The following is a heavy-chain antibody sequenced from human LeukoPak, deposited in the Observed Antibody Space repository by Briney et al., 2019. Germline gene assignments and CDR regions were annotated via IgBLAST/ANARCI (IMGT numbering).Heavy chain of an antibody. CDR2: IYHSGST. CDR3: ARETQVGFGELSRWFDP. V-gene: IGHV4-4*02. Sequence: SGTLSLTCAVSGGSISSSNWWSWVRQPPGKGLEWIGEIYHSGSTNYNPSLKSRVTISVDKSKNQFSLKLSSVTAADTAVYYCARETQVGFGELSRWFDPWGQGTLVTVSS. D-gene: IGHD3-10*01. J-gene: IGHJ5*02. CDR1: GGSISSSNW.